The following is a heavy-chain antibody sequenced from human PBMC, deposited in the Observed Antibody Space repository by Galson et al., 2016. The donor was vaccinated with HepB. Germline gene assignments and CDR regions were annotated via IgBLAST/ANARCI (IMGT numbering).Heavy chain of an antibody. J-gene: IGHJ4*02. CDR1: GFSIYV. CDR2: FSGSDGST. D-gene: IGHD4-23*01. CDR3: AKTHYGGNSD. V-gene: IGHV3-23*01. Sequence: SLRLSCAASGFSIYVMSWVRQAPGKGLEWVATFSGSDGSTFYGDSVKGRFIISRDSSKTTLFLQMNSLRAEDTAVYYCAKTHYGGNSDWGQGTLVTVSS.